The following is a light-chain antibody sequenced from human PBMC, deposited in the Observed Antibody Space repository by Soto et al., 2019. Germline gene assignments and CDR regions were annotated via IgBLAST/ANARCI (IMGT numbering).Light chain of an antibody. Sequence: AIQLTQSPSSLSASVGDRVTITCRASQGISSALAWYQQKPGKAPKLLIYDASSLESGVPSRFSGSGSGTNFTLTISSLQPEDFATYYSQHFNSYLITFGGGTKVQVK. CDR1: QGISSA. CDR3: QHFNSYLIT. V-gene: IGKV1-13*02. J-gene: IGKJ4*01. CDR2: DAS.